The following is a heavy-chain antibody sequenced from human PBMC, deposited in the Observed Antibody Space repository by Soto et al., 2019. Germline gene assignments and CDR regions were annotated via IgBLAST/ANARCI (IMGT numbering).Heavy chain of an antibody. V-gene: IGHV5-51*01. CDR3: ARVYYDSSCYPPYFDY. Sequence: GESLKISCKGSGYSFTSYWIGWVRQMPGKGLERMGIIYPGDSDTRYSPSFQGQVTISADKSISTAYLQWSSLKASDTAMYYCARVYYDSSCYPPYFDYWGQGTLVTVSS. CDR1: GYSFTSYW. CDR2: IYPGDSDT. D-gene: IGHD3-22*01. J-gene: IGHJ4*01.